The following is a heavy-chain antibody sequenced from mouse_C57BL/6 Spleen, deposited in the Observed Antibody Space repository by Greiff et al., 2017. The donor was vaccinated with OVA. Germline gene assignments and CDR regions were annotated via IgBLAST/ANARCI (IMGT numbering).Heavy chain of an antibody. CDR2: IDPSDSYT. D-gene: IGHD1-1*01. Sequence: QVQLQQPGAELVKPGASVKLSCKASGYTFTSYWMQWVKQRPGQGLEWIGEIDPSDSYTNYNQKFKGKATLTVDTSSSTAYLQLSSLTSEDSAVYYCARGPDYYGRGTGTWFDYWGQGTTLTVSS. J-gene: IGHJ2*01. CDR1: GYTFTSYW. CDR3: ARGPDYYGRGTGTWFDY. V-gene: IGHV1-50*01.